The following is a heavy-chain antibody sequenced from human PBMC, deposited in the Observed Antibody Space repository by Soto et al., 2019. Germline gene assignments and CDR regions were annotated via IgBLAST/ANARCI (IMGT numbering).Heavy chain of an antibody. D-gene: IGHD1-26*01. V-gene: IGHV4-30-2*01. CDR2: MYHSGSP. J-gene: IGHJ1*01. CDR1: GGLISGGGYF. CDR3: ARGGPKGYFELET. Sequence: SETLSLTCAVSGGLISGGGYFWTWIRQPPGKGLEWIGYMYHSGSPLYNPSLESRATISIDLSKNQFSLNLASVTAADTAVYYCARGGPKGYFELETWGQGTLVTVSS.